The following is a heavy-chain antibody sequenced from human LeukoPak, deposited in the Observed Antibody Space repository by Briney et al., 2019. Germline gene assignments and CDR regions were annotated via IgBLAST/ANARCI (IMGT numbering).Heavy chain of an antibody. V-gene: IGHV4-59*12. CDR2: IYYSGST. J-gene: IGHJ4*02. Sequence: PSETLSLTCTVSGGSISSYYWSWIRQPPGKGLEWIGYIYYSGSTYYNPSLKSRVTISVDRSKNQFSLELSSVTAADTAVYYCARVGRGSPYYFDYWGQGTLVTVSS. CDR1: GGSISSYY. CDR3: ARVGRGSPYYFDY. D-gene: IGHD3-10*01.